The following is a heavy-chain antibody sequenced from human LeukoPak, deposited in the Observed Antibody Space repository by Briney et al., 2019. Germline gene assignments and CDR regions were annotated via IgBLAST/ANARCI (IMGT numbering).Heavy chain of an antibody. V-gene: IGHV3-53*01. CDR1: GFTISHNY. CDR2: IYAGGST. J-gene: IGHJ6*03. Sequence: PGGSLRLSCAASGFTISHNYMSWVRQAPGKGLEWVSIIYAGGSTYSADSVKGRFTISRDSALNTVYLQMNSLRVEDTAVYYCARDHTYYDFWSGLFMDVWGKGTTVTVSS. CDR3: ARDHTYYDFWSGLFMDV. D-gene: IGHD3-3*01.